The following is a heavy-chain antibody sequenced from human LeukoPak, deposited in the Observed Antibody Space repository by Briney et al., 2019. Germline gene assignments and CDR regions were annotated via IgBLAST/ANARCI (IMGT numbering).Heavy chain of an antibody. CDR2: IYSSSYI. D-gene: IGHD3-10*01. CDR1: GFTFSSYS. V-gene: IGHV3-21*01. CDR3: ARDGSITMVRGVIYYYMDV. Sequence: PGGSLRLSCAASGFTFSSYSMNWVRQAPGKGLEWVSSIYSSSYIYYADSVKGRFTISRNNAKNSLYLQMNSLRAEDTAVYYCARDGSITMVRGVIYYYMDVWGKGTTVTISS. J-gene: IGHJ6*03.